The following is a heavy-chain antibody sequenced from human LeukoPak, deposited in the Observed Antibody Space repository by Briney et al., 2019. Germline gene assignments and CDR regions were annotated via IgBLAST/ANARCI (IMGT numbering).Heavy chain of an antibody. CDR3: ARGSHSSSYGFDY. J-gene: IGHJ4*02. D-gene: IGHD6-13*01. Sequence: GGSLRLSCVASGLPFSDYWMSWVRQAPGKGLEWVANIKQDESEKYYVDSVRGRFTISRDNAKTSLYLQMNSLRVEDTAVYYCARGSHSSSYGFDYWGQGALVTVSS. CDR1: GLPFSDYW. CDR2: IKQDESEK. V-gene: IGHV3-7*01.